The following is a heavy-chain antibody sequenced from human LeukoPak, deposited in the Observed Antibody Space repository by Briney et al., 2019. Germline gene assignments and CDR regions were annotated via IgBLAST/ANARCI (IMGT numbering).Heavy chain of an antibody. Sequence: GGSLRLSCAASGFTFSSYAMNWVRQAPGKGLEWVSAISDSGGSAYYADSVKGRFTISRDNSKNTLYLQMNSLRAEDTAVYYCAKDRIYYDTDPNGVFDYWGQGTLVTVSS. CDR2: ISDSGGSA. V-gene: IGHV3-23*01. J-gene: IGHJ4*02. D-gene: IGHD3-22*01. CDR3: AKDRIYYDTDPNGVFDY. CDR1: GFTFSSYA.